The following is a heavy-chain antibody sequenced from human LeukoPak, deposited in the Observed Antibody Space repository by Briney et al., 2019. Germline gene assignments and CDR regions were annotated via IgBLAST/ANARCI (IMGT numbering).Heavy chain of an antibody. CDR2: IYYSGST. Sequence: PSETLSLTCTVSGGSISSSSYYWGWIRQPPGKGLEWIGSIYYSGSTYYNPSLKSRVTISVDTSKNQFSLKLSSVTAADTAVYYCARHRRDIVVVPAAIDSEYRDVWGKGTTVTVSS. D-gene: IGHD2-2*02. CDR3: ARHRRDIVVVPAAIDSEYRDV. CDR1: GGSISSSSYY. V-gene: IGHV4-39*01. J-gene: IGHJ6*04.